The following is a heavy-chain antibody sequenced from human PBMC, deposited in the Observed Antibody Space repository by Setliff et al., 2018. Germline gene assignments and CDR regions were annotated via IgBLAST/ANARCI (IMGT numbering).Heavy chain of an antibody. CDR1: GYSFTSYW. CDR2: IDPSDSYT. D-gene: IGHD2-15*01. J-gene: IGHJ6*03. Sequence: GESLKISCKGSGYSFTSYWISWARQMPGKGLEWMGRIDPSDSYTNYSPSFQGHVTISGDKSISTAYLQWSSLKASDTAMYYCARIRRDIVVVVGATPDYYDYMDVWGKGTTVTVSS. CDR3: ARIRRDIVVVVGATPDYYDYMDV. V-gene: IGHV5-10-1*01.